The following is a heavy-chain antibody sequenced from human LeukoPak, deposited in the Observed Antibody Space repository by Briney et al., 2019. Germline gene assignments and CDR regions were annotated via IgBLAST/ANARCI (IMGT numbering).Heavy chain of an antibody. J-gene: IGHJ4*02. V-gene: IGHV4-39*07. D-gene: IGHD6-6*01. CDR1: GGSISSSSYY. CDR3: ARDLGLYSSSSGLQY. CDR2: IYYSGST. Sequence: PSETLSLTCTVSGGSISSSSYYRGWIRQPPGKGLEWIGSIYYSGSTYYNPSLKSRVTISVDTSKNQFSLKLSSVTAADTAVYYCARDLGLYSSSSGLQYWGQGTLVTVSS.